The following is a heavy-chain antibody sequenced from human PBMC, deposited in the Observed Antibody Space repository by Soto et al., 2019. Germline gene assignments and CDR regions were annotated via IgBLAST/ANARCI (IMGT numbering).Heavy chain of an antibody. J-gene: IGHJ4*02. CDR3: AAGTLGAVWTPLDD. V-gene: IGHV4-59*12. D-gene: IGHD3-16*01. CDR1: GGSFSDNY. CDR2: VYYSGST. Sequence: SETLSLTCDVSGGSFSDNYWTWIRQVPGKGLEWIGYVYYSGSTNYNPSLKSRVTISVDASKQQFSLKLTSVTAADTALYYCAAGTLGAVWTPLDDWGQGILVTVSS.